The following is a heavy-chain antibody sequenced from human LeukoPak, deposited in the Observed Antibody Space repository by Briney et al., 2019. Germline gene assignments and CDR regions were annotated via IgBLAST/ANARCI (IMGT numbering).Heavy chain of an antibody. CDR1: GFTFSSNY. CDR2: IYSGGST. CDR3: ARERMGATVDY. Sequence: PGGSLRLSCAASGFTFSSNYMSWVRQAPGKGLEWVSVIYSGGSTYYADSVKGRFTISRDNSKNTLYLQMNSLRAEDTAVYYCARERMGATVDYWGQGTLVTVSS. J-gene: IGHJ4*02. D-gene: IGHD1-26*01. V-gene: IGHV3-53*01.